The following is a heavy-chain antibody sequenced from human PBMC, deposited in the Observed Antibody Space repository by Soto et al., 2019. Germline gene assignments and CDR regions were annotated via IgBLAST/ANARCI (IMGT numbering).Heavy chain of an antibody. CDR2: IYWNDDK. D-gene: IGHD3-22*01. Sequence: QIPLKESGPTLVKPTQTLTLTCTFSGFSLSNSGVGVGWIRQPPGKALEWLALIYWNDDKRYSPSLKSRLTLTKDTYKNQAVRTTTNMDPVDTATYDSAHSPPPHYDSSGYYSAQFDPWGQGTLVTVSS. CDR3: AHSPPPHYDSSGYYSAQFDP. V-gene: IGHV2-5*01. CDR1: GFSLSNSGVG. J-gene: IGHJ5*02.